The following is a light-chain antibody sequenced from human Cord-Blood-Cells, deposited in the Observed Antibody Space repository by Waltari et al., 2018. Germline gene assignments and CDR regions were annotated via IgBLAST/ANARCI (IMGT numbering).Light chain of an antibody. CDR2: DVI. CDR1: SSDVGGYNY. Sequence: QSALTQPASVSGSPGQSITISCTGTSSDVGGYNYVSWYQQHPGKAPKLMIYDVINRPSGVPNRFSGSKSGNTASLTISGLQAEDEADYYCSSYTSSSTLWVFGGGTKLTVL. V-gene: IGLV2-14*01. CDR3: SSYTSSSTLWV. J-gene: IGLJ3*02.